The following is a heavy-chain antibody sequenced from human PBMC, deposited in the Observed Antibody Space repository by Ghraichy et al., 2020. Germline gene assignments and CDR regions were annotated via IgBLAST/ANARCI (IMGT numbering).Heavy chain of an antibody. CDR3: ATDYDMIVPLRY. D-gene: IGHD3-22*01. CDR2: FDPEDGET. J-gene: IGHJ4*02. Sequence: ASVKVSCKVSGYTLTELSMHWVRQAPGKGLEWMGGFDPEDGETIYAQKFQGRVTMTEDTSTDTAYMELSSLRSEDTAVYYCATDYDMIVPLRYWGQGTLVTVSS. V-gene: IGHV1-24*01. CDR1: GYTLTELS.